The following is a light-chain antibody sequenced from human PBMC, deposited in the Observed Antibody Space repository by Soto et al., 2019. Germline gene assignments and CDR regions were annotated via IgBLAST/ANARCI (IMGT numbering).Light chain of an antibody. V-gene: IGLV2-11*01. CDR2: DVN. Sequence: QSVLTQPRSVSGSPGQSVTISCTGTSSDVGGYNQVSWYQQHPGKAPKLMIYDVNKRPSGVPDRFSGSKSGNTASLTISGLQAEDEADYYCCSYAGSYTYVFGTGTKVTVL. CDR3: CSYAGSYTYV. CDR1: SSDVGGYNQ. J-gene: IGLJ1*01.